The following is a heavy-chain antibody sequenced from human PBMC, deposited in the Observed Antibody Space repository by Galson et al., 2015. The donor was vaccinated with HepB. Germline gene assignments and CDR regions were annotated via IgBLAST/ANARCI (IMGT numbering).Heavy chain of an antibody. CDR2: IIPIFGTA. Sequence: QSGAEVKKPGASVKVSCKASGGTFSSYAISWVRQAPGQGLEWMGGIIPIFGTANYAQKFQGRVTITADESTSTAYMELSSLRSEDTAVYYCARDLGYCSSTSCYGWFDPWGQGTLVTVSS. V-gene: IGHV1-69*13. J-gene: IGHJ5*02. D-gene: IGHD2-2*01. CDR1: GGTFSSYA. CDR3: ARDLGYCSSTSCYGWFDP.